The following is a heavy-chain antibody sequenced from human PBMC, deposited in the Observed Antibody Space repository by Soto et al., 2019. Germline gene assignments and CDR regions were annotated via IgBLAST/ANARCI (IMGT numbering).Heavy chain of an antibody. CDR1: GFTFSDYY. Sequence: PGGSLRLSCAASGFTFSDYYMSWIRQAPGKGLEWVSYISSSSSYTNYADSVKGRFTISRDNAKNSLYLQMNSPRAEDTAVYYCARVGQWLVPEKDGTDVWGQGTTVTVSS. CDR3: ARVGQWLVPEKDGTDV. CDR2: ISSSSSYT. V-gene: IGHV3-11*06. D-gene: IGHD6-19*01. J-gene: IGHJ6*02.